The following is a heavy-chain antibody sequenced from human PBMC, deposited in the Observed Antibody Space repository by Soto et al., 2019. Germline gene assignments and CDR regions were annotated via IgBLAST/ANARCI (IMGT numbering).Heavy chain of an antibody. Sequence: SETLSLTCAVSGGSISSSYWWTWVRQAPGKGLQWIGEIYHSGITNYNPSLRSRVNMSVDKSNNEFSLSLTSVTAADTAVYYCATLPPRIVVVFTEMPTWGQGIVVTVSS. CDR3: ATLPPRIVVVFTEMPT. V-gene: IGHV4-4*02. CDR2: IYHSGIT. CDR1: GGSISSSYW. D-gene: IGHD2-21*01. J-gene: IGHJ5*02.